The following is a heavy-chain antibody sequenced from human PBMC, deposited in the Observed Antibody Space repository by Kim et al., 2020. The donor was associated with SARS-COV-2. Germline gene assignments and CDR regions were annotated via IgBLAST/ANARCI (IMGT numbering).Heavy chain of an antibody. V-gene: IGHV3-23*01. D-gene: IGHD2-2*01. CDR3: AKDLGYCSSTSCYLFSGEFDY. CDR2: ISGSGGST. Sequence: GGSLRLSCAASGFTFSSYAMSWVRQAPGKGLEWVSIISGSGGSTYYADSVKGRFTISRDNSKNTLYLQMNSLRAEDTAVYYCAKDLGYCSSTSCYLFSGEFDYWGQGTLVTVSS. J-gene: IGHJ4*02. CDR1: GFTFSSYA.